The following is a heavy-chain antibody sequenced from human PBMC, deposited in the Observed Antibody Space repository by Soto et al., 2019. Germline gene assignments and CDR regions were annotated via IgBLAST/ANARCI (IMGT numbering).Heavy chain of an antibody. CDR1: GGTFSSYT. Sequence: QVQLVQSGAEVKKPGSSVKVSCKASGGTFSSYTISWVRQAPGQGLEWVGRIIPILGIANYAQKFQGRVTITADKSTSTAYMELSSLRSEDTAVYYCARGGGADAFDIWGQGTMVTVSS. CDR2: IIPILGIA. CDR3: ARGGGADAFDI. V-gene: IGHV1-69*02. J-gene: IGHJ3*02. D-gene: IGHD3-16*01.